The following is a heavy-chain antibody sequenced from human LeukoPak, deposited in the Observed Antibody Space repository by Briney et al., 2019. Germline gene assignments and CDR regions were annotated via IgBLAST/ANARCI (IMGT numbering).Heavy chain of an antibody. J-gene: IGHJ4*02. CDR1: GGSISSYY. CDR3: ARSNWNEPDY. Sequence: PSETLSLTCTVSGGSISSYYWSWIRQPPGKGLEWIGYIYYSGSTNYNPSLKSRVTISVDTSKNQFSLKLSSVTAVDTAVYYCARSNWNEPDYWGQGTLVTVSS. CDR2: IYYSGST. D-gene: IGHD1-20*01. V-gene: IGHV4-59*01.